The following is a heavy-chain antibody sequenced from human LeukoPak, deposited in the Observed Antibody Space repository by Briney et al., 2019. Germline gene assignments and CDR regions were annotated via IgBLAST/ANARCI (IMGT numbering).Heavy chain of an antibody. CDR1: GGTFSSYA. J-gene: IGHJ4*02. CDR2: IIPIFGTA. D-gene: IGHD5-24*01. CDR3: ARDMYGYSRDGYNYNY. Sequence: ASVKVSCKASGGTFSSYAISWVRQAPGQGLEWMGGIIPIFGTANYAQKFQGRVTITADESTSTAYMELSSLRSEDTAVYYCARDMYGYSRDGYNYNYWGQGTLVTVSS. V-gene: IGHV1-69*13.